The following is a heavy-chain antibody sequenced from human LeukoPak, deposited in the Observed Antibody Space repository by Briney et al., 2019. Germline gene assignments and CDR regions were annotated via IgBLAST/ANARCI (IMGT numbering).Heavy chain of an antibody. CDR3: ARDGYSSGWYYFDY. CDR1: GGSISSSSYY. J-gene: IGHJ4*02. V-gene: IGHV4-39*01. Sequence: PSEPLSLTCTVSGGSISSSSYYWGWIRQPPGKGLEWIVSIYYSGSTYYNPSLKSRVTISVDTSKNQFSLKLSSVTAADTAVYYCARDGYSSGWYYFDYWGQGTLVTASS. CDR2: IYYSGST. D-gene: IGHD6-19*01.